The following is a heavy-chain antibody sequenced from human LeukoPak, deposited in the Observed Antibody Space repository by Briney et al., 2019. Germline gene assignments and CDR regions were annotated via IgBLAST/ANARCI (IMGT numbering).Heavy chain of an antibody. J-gene: IGHJ6*03. D-gene: IGHD3-3*01. V-gene: IGHV3-23*01. Sequence: PGGSLRLSCAASGFTLSNYALTWVRQAPGKGLEWVSTISGSSDNTHYADSVEGRFTISRDNAKNSLYLQMNSLRAEDTALYYCARRDYDFWSGYHGERNYYYYMDVWGKGTTVTVSS. CDR1: GFTLSNYA. CDR3: ARRDYDFWSGYHGERNYYYYMDV. CDR2: ISGSSDNT.